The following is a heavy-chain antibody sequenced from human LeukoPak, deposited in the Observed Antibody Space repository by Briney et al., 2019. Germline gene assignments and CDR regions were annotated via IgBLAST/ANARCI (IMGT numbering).Heavy chain of an antibody. CDR1: GYTFTGYY. D-gene: IGHD2-2*01. CDR2: INPNSGGT. CDR3: ARVPLGYCSSTSCYWAFNWFDP. V-gene: IGHV1-2*02. Sequence: ASVKVSCKASGYTFTGYYMHWVRQAPGQGLEWMGWINPNSGGTNYAQKFQGRVTMTRDTSISTAYMELSRLRSDDTAVYYCARVPLGYCSSTSCYWAFNWFDPWGQGTLATVSS. J-gene: IGHJ5*02.